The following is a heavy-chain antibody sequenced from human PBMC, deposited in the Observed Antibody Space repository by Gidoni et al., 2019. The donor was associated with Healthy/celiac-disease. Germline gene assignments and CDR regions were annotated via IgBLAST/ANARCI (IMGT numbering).Heavy chain of an antibody. CDR1: GGSFSGYY. D-gene: IGHD6-13*01. CDR2: INHSGST. CDR3: ARAHSSSWYGGFDY. J-gene: IGHJ4*02. Sequence: QVHLQQWGAGLLKPSETLSLTCAVYGGSFSGYYWSWIRQPPGKGLEWSGEINHSGSTNYNPSLKSRVTISVDTSKNQFSLKLSSVTAADTAVYYCARAHSSSWYGGFDYWGQGTLVTVSS. V-gene: IGHV4-34*01.